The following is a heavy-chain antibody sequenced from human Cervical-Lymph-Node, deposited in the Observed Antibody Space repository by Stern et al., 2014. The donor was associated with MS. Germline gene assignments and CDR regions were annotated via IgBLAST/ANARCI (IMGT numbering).Heavy chain of an antibody. J-gene: IGHJ4*02. D-gene: IGHD4-23*01. CDR3: ARDYGGNSVLDY. V-gene: IGHV3-23*01. CDR1: GFTFSSHA. Sequence: EHLMESGGGLVQPGGSMRLSGAASGFTFSSHAMSWVLQAPGKGLEWVSFISGSGTVTYYADSVKGRFIISRDYSKNTLYLQLNSLRAEDTAIYYCARDYGGNSVLDYWGQGTLVTVSS. CDR2: ISGSGTVT.